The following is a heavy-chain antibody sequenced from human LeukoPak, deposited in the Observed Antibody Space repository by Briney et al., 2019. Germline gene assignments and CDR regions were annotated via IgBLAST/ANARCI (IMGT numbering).Heavy chain of an antibody. CDR2: INPNSGGT. D-gene: IGHD3-22*01. J-gene: IGHJ1*01. V-gene: IGHV1-2*02. CDR3: ARDGVGYYDSSGYYYFQH. Sequence: ASVKVSCKASGYTFTGYYMHWVRQAPGQGLEWMGWINPNSGGTNYAQKFQGRVTMTRDTSISTAYLELSRLRSDDTAVYYCARDGVGYYDSSGYYYFQHWGQGTLVTVSS. CDR1: GYTFTGYY.